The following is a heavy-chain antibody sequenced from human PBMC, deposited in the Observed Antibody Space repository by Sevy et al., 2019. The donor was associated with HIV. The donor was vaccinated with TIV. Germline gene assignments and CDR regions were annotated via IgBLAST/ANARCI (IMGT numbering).Heavy chain of an antibody. CDR3: ARALSPYCSSTSCYEPYGMDV. J-gene: IGHJ6*02. Sequence: ASVKVSCKASGYTFTGYYMHWVRQAPGQGLEWMGRINPNSGGTNYAQMFQGRVTMTRDTSISTAYMELSRLRSDDTAVYYCARALSPYCSSTSCYEPYGMDVWGQGTTVTVSS. CDR2: INPNSGGT. CDR1: GYTFTGYY. V-gene: IGHV1-2*06. D-gene: IGHD2-2*01.